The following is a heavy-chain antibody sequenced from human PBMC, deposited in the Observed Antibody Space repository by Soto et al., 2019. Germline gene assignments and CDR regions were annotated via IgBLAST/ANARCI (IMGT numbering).Heavy chain of an antibody. CDR3: ARGVKTRTGVVLGPAAQVPW. J-gene: IGHJ4*02. CDR1: GYTFTSYD. Sequence: ASVKVSCKASGYTFTSYDINWVRQATGQGLEWMGWMNPNSGNTGYAQKFQGRVTMTRNTSISTAYMELSSLRSEDTAVYYCARGVKTRTGVVLGPAAQVPWWGQGTLVTVSS. V-gene: IGHV1-8*01. CDR2: MNPNSGNT. D-gene: IGHD2-2*01.